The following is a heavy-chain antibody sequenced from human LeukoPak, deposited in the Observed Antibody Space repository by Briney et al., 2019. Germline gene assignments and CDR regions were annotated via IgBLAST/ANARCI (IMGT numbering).Heavy chain of an antibody. Sequence: SETLSLTCTVSGVYISSYYWSWIRQPPGKGLEFIGYIAASGTTKHNPSLKSRVTLSMDTSKNQFSLKLRSVTAADTAVYFCARFPYFEGFDYWGQGTQVIVSS. CDR3: ARFPYFEGFDY. CDR2: IAASGTT. J-gene: IGHJ4*02. CDR1: GVYISSYY. V-gene: IGHV4-4*08. D-gene: IGHD3-9*01.